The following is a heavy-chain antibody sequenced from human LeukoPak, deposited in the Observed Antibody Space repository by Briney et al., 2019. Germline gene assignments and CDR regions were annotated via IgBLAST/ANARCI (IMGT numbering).Heavy chain of an antibody. CDR3: TRGAIYDSSGYRWFDP. V-gene: IGHV3-21*06. D-gene: IGHD3-22*01. CDR1: GFTFSSYE. Sequence: NSGGSLRLSCAASGFTFSSYEIHWVRQAPGKGLEWVSCITTSSSYIYYADSVKGRFTISRDNAKNSLYLQMNSLRAEDTAVYYCTRGAIYDSSGYRWFDPWGQGTLVTVSS. J-gene: IGHJ5*02. CDR2: ITTSSSYI.